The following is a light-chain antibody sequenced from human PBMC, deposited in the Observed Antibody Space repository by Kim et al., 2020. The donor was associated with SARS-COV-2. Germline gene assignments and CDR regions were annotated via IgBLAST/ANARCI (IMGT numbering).Light chain of an antibody. Sequence: LSPGERDTISCRASQNIYTYLAWYQQKPGQAPRLLICYASQRATGTPPRFSGSGSGTDFTLTISSLEPEDFAVYYCLQRSAWPLTFGGGTKVDIK. CDR1: QNIYTY. CDR3: LQRSAWPLT. CDR2: YAS. J-gene: IGKJ4*01. V-gene: IGKV3-11*01.